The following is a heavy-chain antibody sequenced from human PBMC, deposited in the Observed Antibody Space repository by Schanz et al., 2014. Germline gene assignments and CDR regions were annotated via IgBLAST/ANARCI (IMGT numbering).Heavy chain of an antibody. V-gene: IGHV4-59*12. D-gene: IGHD1-1*01. J-gene: IGHJ2*01. CDR2: IYYSGSS. CDR3: ARDTTWRLDL. Sequence: QVQLQASGPGLLKPSETLSLTCTVSGGSIRSYFWSWIRQPPGKGLEWIGYIYYSGSSDYNPSLKSRVTISVDTSKTQFSLTLTSLTAADTAVYYCARDTTWRLDLWGRGTLVTVSS. CDR1: GGSIRSYF.